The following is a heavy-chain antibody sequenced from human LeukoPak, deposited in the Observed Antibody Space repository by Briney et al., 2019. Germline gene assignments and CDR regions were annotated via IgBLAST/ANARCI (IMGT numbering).Heavy chain of an antibody. CDR1: GFKFSDHY. CDR2: SRNKASSYTT. J-gene: IGHJ6*03. D-gene: IGHD6-13*01. CDR3: ARWSRDNSSWDQLIRFIFYYDMYV. Sequence: GGPLRLSCAASGFKFSDHYIDWVRQAPGKGLEWVGRSRNKASSYTTEYAASVEGRFTISRDVSESSLYLHMNSLRTEETAVYYCARWSRDNSSWDQLIRFIFYYDMYVWGNRATVTVSS. V-gene: IGHV3-72*01.